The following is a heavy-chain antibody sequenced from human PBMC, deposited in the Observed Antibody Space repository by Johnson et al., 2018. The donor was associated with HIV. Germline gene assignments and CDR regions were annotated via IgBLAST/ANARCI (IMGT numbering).Heavy chain of an antibody. Sequence: QVQLVESGGGVVQPGRSLRLSCAASGFTFSSSAMHWVRQAPGKGLEWVAGMSYDGSSTSYAASVQGRFTISRNNSKNRLYLQLNSLRAEDTAVYYCASPGTVVTGLAFDIWGQGTMVTVSS. J-gene: IGHJ3*02. D-gene: IGHD4-23*01. CDR3: ASPGTVVTGLAFDI. CDR1: GFTFSSSA. V-gene: IGHV3-30*04. CDR2: MSYDGSST.